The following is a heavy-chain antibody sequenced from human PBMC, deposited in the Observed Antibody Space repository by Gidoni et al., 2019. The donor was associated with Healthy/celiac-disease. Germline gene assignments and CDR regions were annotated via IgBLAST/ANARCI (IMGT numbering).Heavy chain of an antibody. Sequence: QVQLQQGGAGLLKPSETLSLTCAVYGGSFSGYYWSWIRQPPGKGLEWIGEINHSGSTNYNPSLKSRVTISVDTSKNQFSLKLSSVTAADTAVYYCARVFVGATDWFDPWGQGTLVTVSS. J-gene: IGHJ5*02. CDR3: ARVFVGATDWFDP. D-gene: IGHD1-26*01. V-gene: IGHV4-34*01. CDR1: GGSFSGYY. CDR2: INHSGST.